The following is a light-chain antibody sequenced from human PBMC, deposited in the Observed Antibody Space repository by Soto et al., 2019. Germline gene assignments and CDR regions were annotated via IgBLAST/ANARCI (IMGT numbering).Light chain of an antibody. J-gene: IGLJ1*01. CDR3: QSYGV. CDR1: SGSIASNY. CDR2: EDN. V-gene: IGLV6-57*04. Sequence: NFMLTQPHSVSESPGKTVTISCTRSSGSIASNYVQWYQQRPGSAPTTVIYEDNQRPSGVPDRFSGSIDSSSNSASLTISGLKTEDEADYYCQSYGVFGTGTKATVL.